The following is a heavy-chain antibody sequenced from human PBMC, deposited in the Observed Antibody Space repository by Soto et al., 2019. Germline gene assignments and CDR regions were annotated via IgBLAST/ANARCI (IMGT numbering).Heavy chain of an antibody. J-gene: IGHJ4*02. CDR3: ARGYESSRRYLPLLDY. Sequence: QVQLQQWGAGLLKPSETLSLRCVVNSGSFSGYYWTWIRQTPGKGLEWIGEISHSGSTNYNPSLMSRGTMSADTSKKQFSLRLSSGPAADTALYFCARGYESSRRYLPLLDYWGQGTLVTVSS. D-gene: IGHD3-22*01. V-gene: IGHV4-34*01. CDR2: ISHSGST. CDR1: SGSFSGYY.